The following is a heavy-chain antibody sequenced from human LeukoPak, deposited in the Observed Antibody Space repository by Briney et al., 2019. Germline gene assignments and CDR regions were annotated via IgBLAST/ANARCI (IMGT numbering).Heavy chain of an antibody. CDR2: FDPEDGET. V-gene: IGHV1-24*01. Sequence: AASLKVSCKVSGYTLTELSMHWVRQAPGKGLEWMGGFDPEDGETIYAQKFQGRVTMTEDTSTDTAYMELSSLRSEDTAVYYCATDSSGYIDYWGQGTLVTVSS. CDR1: GYTLTELS. D-gene: IGHD3-22*01. CDR3: ATDSSGYIDY. J-gene: IGHJ4*02.